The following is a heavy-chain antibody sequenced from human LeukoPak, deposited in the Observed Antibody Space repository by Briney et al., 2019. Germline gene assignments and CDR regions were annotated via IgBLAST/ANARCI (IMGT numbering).Heavy chain of an antibody. CDR3: ARGAYGSGSLSWFDP. Sequence: SETLSLTCTVSGGSISSYYWGWIRQPAREGLEWIGRTYASGSTNYNPSLKSRVTILVDKSNNQVSLKVSSVTAADTAVYYCARGAYGSGSLSWFDPWGQGTIVIVSS. D-gene: IGHD3-10*01. J-gene: IGHJ5*02. CDR2: TYASGST. CDR1: GGSISSYY. V-gene: IGHV4-4*07.